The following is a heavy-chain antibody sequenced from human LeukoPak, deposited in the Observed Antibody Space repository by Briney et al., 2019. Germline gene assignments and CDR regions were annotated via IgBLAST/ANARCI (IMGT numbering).Heavy chain of an antibody. V-gene: IGHV3-74*01. CDR1: GFTFSSYW. CDR2: INSDGSST. D-gene: IGHD4-17*01. Sequence: HAGGSLRLSCAASGFTFSSYWMHWVRQAPGKGLVWVSRINSDGSSTSYADSVKGRFTISRDNSKNTLYLQMTSLRAEDTAEYYCAKEMIDSPYGDAFDLWGQGTMVTVSS. J-gene: IGHJ3*01. CDR3: AKEMIDSPYGDAFDL.